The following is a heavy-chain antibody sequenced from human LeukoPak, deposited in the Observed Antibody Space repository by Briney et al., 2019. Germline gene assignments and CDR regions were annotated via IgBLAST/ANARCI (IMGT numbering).Heavy chain of an antibody. CDR1: GFTFSSYG. D-gene: IGHD3-3*01. J-gene: IGHJ4*02. Sequence: GGSLRLSCAASGFTFSSYGMSWVRQAPGKGLEWVSVFYSGFTTSYAASVKDRFTISRDTFRNTLSLQMNSLRAEDTAIYYCTRAPRGGYYFDYWGQGTVVTVSS. V-gene: IGHV3-66*01. CDR3: TRAPRGGYYFDY. CDR2: FYSGFTT.